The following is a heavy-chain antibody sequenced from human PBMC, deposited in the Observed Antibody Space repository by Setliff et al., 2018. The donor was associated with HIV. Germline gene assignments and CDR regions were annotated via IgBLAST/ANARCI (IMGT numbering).Heavy chain of an antibody. D-gene: IGHD3-16*01. J-gene: IGHJ6*03. CDR3: ARGGENMKNYYYYYMDV. V-gene: IGHV4-4*08. CDR1: GGSINSYH. CDR2: IYKSGTT. Sequence: SETLSLTCSVSGGSINSYHWSWIRQSPGKGLEWIGYIYKSGTTNYSSSLKSRVTISADPSKNQFSLKLSSVTAADTAVYYCARGGENMKNYYYYYMDVWGKGTTVTVSS.